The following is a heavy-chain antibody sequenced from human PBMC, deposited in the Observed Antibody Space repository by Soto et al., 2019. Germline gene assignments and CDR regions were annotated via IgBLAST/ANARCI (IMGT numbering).Heavy chain of an antibody. Sequence: QVQLLQSGTEVKRPGSSVKVSCRASGVSFNSYGFAWVRRAPGRGLEWVGKINPASQLRNYQQSLQGRVTITADTSTRTAYMELSGLTSEDTAVYYCARMKLASLDHWGQGTLVTVSS. CDR2: INPASQLR. J-gene: IGHJ4*02. V-gene: IGHV1-69*09. CDR3: ARMKLASLDH. CDR1: GVSFNSYG.